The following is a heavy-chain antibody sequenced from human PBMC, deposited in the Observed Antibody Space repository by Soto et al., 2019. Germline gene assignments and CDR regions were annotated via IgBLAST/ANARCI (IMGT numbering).Heavy chain of an antibody. CDR2: ITNNDYT. D-gene: IGHD2-8*01. J-gene: IGHJ4*02. CDR1: GFTFNTFN. V-gene: IGHV3-21*01. CDR3: TLYEDLCFDF. Sequence: GGSLRLSGAASGFTFNTFNINWVRQAPWKGLEWVSSITNNDYTAYADSVTGGFTISRDNAKKSLYLPMHSLSAEETAVYYCTLYEDLCFDFSSQGALVTVCS.